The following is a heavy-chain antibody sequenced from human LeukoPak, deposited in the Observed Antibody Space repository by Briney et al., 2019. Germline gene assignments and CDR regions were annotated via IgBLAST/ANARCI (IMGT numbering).Heavy chain of an antibody. Sequence: PSETLSLTCAVYGGSFSGYYWSWTRQPPGKGLEWIGEINHSGSTNYNPSLKSRVTISVDTSKNQFSLKLSSVTAADTAAHYCARGGPTRRGAFDIWGQGTMVTVSS. CDR2: INHSGST. CDR1: GGSFSGYY. CDR3: ARGGPTRRGAFDI. V-gene: IGHV4-34*01. D-gene: IGHD3-10*01. J-gene: IGHJ3*02.